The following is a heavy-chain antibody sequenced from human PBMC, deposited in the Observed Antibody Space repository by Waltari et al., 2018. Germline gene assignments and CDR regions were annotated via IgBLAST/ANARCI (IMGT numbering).Heavy chain of an antibody. D-gene: IGHD7-27*01. J-gene: IGHJ6*03. CDR2: IIPMLGIP. V-gene: IGHV1-69*12. CDR3: ARHELGISQYYYNMYV. CDR1: GGSFGGYG. Sequence: VQLVQSGGEVKTPGSSVKVSCMASGGSFGGYGISWVRQAPGQGLEWMGEIIPMLGIPDFSQKFQDRLTINADESTDTAYMERSSRTSEDTAIDYCARHELGISQYYYNMYVWGQGTTVTISS.